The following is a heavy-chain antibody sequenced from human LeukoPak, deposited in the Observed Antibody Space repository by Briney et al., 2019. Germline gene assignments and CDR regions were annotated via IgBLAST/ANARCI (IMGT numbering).Heavy chain of an antibody. CDR3: AREGTYDSSGLNY. CDR2: IYSGGST. CDR1: GFTVSSSY. V-gene: IGHV3-53*01. J-gene: IGHJ4*02. Sequence: GGSLRLSCAASGFTVSSSYMSWVRQAPGKGLEWVSVIYSGGSTYYADSVKGRSTISRDNSKNTLYLQMNSLRAEDTAVYYCAREGTYDSSGLNYWGQGTLVTVSS. D-gene: IGHD3-22*01.